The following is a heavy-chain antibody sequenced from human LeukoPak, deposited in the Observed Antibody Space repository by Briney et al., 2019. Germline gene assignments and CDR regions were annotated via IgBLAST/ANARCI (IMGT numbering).Heavy chain of an antibody. CDR2: IYYSGST. J-gene: IGHJ4*02. CDR1: GGSISSGTYY. V-gene: IGHV4-39*01. CDR3: ASLHAGACSGGSCYHNY. D-gene: IGHD2-15*01. Sequence: SETLSLTCTVSGGSISSGTYYWGWIRQPPGKGPEWIGTIYYSGSTYYNSSLKSRVTIFVDTSKNQFSLRLSSLTAADTAVYYCASLHAGACSGGSCYHNYWGQGTLVTVSS.